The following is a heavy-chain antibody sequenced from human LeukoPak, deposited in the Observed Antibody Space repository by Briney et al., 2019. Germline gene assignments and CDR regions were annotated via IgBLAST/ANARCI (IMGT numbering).Heavy chain of an antibody. V-gene: IGHV4-59*01. CDR1: GGSISSYY. D-gene: IGHD3-16*02. CDR2: ISYSGST. CDR3: ARYVWGSYPTFEDY. Sequence: MPSETLSLTCTVSGGSISSYYWRWIRQPPGKGLEWIGYISYSGSTNYNPSLKSRVTISVDTSKNQFSLKLSSVTAADTAVYYCARYVWGSYPTFEDYWGQGTLVTVSS. J-gene: IGHJ4*02.